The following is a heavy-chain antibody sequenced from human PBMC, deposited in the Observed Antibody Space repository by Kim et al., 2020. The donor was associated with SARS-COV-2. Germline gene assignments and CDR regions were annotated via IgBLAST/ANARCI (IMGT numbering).Heavy chain of an antibody. CDR2: IYYSGST. D-gene: IGHD3-10*01. CDR3: ARDIRGWMVRGVIAYFDY. J-gene: IGHJ4*02. Sequence: SETLSLTCTVSGGSISSGGYYWSWIHQHPGKGLEWIGYIYYSGSTYYNPSLKSRVTISVDTSKNQFSLKLSSVTAADTAVYYCARDIRGWMVRGVIAYFDYWGQGTLVTVSS. CDR1: GGSISSGGYY. V-gene: IGHV4-31*03.